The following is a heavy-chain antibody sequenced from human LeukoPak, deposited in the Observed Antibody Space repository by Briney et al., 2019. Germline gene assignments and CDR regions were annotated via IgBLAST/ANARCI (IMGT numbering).Heavy chain of an antibody. Sequence: GESLKISCKGSGYRFTSYWITWVRPMPGKGLEWMGRIDPSDSYTNYSPSFQGQVTVSADKSISTAYLQWSSLKASDTAMYYCAKYYGSGFDYWGQGTLVTVSS. J-gene: IGHJ4*02. CDR1: GYRFTSYW. D-gene: IGHD3-10*01. CDR3: AKYYGSGFDY. V-gene: IGHV5-10-1*04. CDR2: IDPSDSYT.